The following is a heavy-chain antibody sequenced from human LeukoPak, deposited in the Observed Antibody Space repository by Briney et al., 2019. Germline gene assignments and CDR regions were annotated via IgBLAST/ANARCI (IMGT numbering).Heavy chain of an antibody. J-gene: IGHJ4*02. CDR1: GFTFSSYA. CDR2: ISGSGGST. D-gene: IGHD2-15*01. V-gene: IGHV3-23*01. CDR3: AKVQLAATLVH. Sequence: GGSLRLSCAASGFTFSSYAMSWVRQPPGKGLEWVSAISGSGGSTYYADSVEGRFTISRDNSKNTLYLQMNSLRAEDTAVYYCAKVQLAATLVHWGQGTLVTVSS.